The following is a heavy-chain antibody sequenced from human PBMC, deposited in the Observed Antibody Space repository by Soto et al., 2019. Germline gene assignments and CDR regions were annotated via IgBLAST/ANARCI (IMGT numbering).Heavy chain of an antibody. Sequence: ASVKVSCKASGYTFTSYGISWVRRAPGQGLEWMGWISAYNGNTNYAQKLQGRVTMTTDTSTSTAYMELRSLRSDDTAVYYCARGVRYCSSNSCYKTGSDAFDIWGQGTMVTVSS. CDR2: ISAYNGNT. D-gene: IGHD2-2*02. V-gene: IGHV1-18*04. CDR3: ARGVRYCSSNSCYKTGSDAFDI. J-gene: IGHJ3*02. CDR1: GYTFTSYG.